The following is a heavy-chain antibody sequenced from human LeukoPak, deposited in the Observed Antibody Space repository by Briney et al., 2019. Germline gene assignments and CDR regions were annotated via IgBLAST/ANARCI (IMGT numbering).Heavy chain of an antibody. CDR3: ARDGGIGLDY. J-gene: IGHJ4*02. D-gene: IGHD3-3*01. CDR1: GFTFSSYG. Sequence: GGSLRLSCAASGFTFSSYGMPWVRQAPGKGLEWVAVIWYDESKKYHADSVKGRFTISRDVSKNTLYLQMNSLRAEDTAVYYCARDGGIGLDYWGQGTLSPSPQ. V-gene: IGHV3-33*01. CDR2: IWYDESKK.